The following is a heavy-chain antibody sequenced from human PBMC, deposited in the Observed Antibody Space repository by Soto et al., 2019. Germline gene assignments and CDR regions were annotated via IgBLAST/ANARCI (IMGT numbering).Heavy chain of an antibody. J-gene: IGHJ6*04. CDR1: GYTFTSYD. V-gene: IGHV1-8*01. D-gene: IGHD5-18*01. CDR2: MNPNSGNT. CDR3: ARGGPRVDTAMFYSYYYYGMEV. Sequence: GASVKVSCKASGYTFTSYDINWVRQATGQGLEWMGWMNPNSGNTGYAQKFQGRVTMTRNTSISTAYMELSSRRSEDTAVYYCARGGPRVDTAMFYSYYYYGMEVGGKGTRVTVSS.